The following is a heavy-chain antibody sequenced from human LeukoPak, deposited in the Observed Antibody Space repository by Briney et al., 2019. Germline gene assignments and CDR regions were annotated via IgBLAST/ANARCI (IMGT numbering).Heavy chain of an antibody. D-gene: IGHD5-12*01. V-gene: IGHV3-33*06. J-gene: IGHJ4*02. CDR2: IWYDGSNK. CDR1: GFTFSSYA. Sequence: GGSLRLSCAASGFTFSSYAMHWVRQAPGKGLEWVAVIWYDGSNKYYADSVKGRFTISRDNSKNTLYLQMNSLRAEDTAVYYCAKAVGTSGSMYYFDYWGQGTLVTVSS. CDR3: AKAVGTSGSMYYFDY.